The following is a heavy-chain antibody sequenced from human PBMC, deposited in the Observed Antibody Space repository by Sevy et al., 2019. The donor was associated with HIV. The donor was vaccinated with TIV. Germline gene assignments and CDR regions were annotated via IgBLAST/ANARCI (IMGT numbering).Heavy chain of an antibody. CDR2: IYPGDSDT. CDR3: ARNEGAYYYDSSHAFDI. Sequence: GESLKISCKGSGYSFTSYWIGWVRQMPGKGLEWMGIIYPGDSDTRYSPSFQGQVTISADKSISTAYLQWSSLKASDTARYYGARNEGAYYYDSSHAFDIWGQGTMVTVSS. D-gene: IGHD3-22*01. V-gene: IGHV5-51*01. CDR1: GYSFTSYW. J-gene: IGHJ3*02.